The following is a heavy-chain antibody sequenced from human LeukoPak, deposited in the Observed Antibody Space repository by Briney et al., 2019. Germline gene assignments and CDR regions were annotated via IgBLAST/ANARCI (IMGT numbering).Heavy chain of an antibody. D-gene: IGHD5-18*01. CDR2: ISSSGST. Sequence: SETLSLTCTVSGGSISSGDYYWSWIRQPAGKGLEWIGRISSSGSTNYNPSLKSRVTISVDTSKNEFSLKLSSVTAADTAVYYCARDGLWIQNAFDIWGQGTMVTVSA. CDR1: GGSISSGDYY. CDR3: ARDGLWIQNAFDI. V-gene: IGHV4-61*02. J-gene: IGHJ3*02.